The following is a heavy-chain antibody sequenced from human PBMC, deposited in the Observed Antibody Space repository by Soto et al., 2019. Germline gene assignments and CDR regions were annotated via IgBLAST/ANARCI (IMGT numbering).Heavy chain of an antibody. J-gene: IGHJ4*02. V-gene: IGHV1-69*13. CDR1: GGTFSSYA. Sequence: AASVKVSCKASGGTFSSYAISWVRQAPGQGLEWMGGIIPIFGTANYAQKFQGRVTITADESTSTAYMELSSLRSEDTAVYYCASGNISYSGYPCWGQGTLVTVSS. D-gene: IGHD5-12*01. CDR3: ASGNISYSGYPC. CDR2: IIPIFGTA.